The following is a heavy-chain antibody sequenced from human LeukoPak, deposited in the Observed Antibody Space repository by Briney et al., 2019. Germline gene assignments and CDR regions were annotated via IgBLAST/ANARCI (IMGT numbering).Heavy chain of an antibody. D-gene: IGHD3-10*01. CDR2: INHSGST. Sequence: SETLSLTCAVYGGSFSGYYWSWIRQPPGKGLEWIGEINHSGSTNYNPSLKSRVTISVDTSKNQFSLKLSSVTAADTAVYYCAGSGRYNWFDPWGQGTLVTVSS. CDR3: AGSGRYNWFDP. CDR1: GGSFSGYY. V-gene: IGHV4-34*01. J-gene: IGHJ5*02.